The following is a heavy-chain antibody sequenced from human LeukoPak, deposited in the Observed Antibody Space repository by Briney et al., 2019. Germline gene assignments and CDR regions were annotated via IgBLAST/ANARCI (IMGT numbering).Heavy chain of an antibody. J-gene: IGHJ3*02. Sequence: GRSLRLSCAASGFTFSSYAMHWVRQAPGKGLEWVAVISYDGSNKYYADSVKGRFTISRDNSKNTLYLQMNSLRAEDTAVYYCATQQLARAFDIWGQGTMVTVSS. V-gene: IGHV3-30-3*01. CDR3: ATQQLARAFDI. CDR1: GFTFSSYA. D-gene: IGHD6-13*01. CDR2: ISYDGSNK.